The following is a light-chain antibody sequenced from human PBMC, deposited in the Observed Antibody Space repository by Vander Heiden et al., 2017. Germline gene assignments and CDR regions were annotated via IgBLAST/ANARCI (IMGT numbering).Light chain of an antibody. CDR2: DAS. Sequence: EMELTEAPAPLSLSPGESPSLSCRASQSISSSLAWYQQKTGQAPRLLIDDASNRATGIPARFSGSGSGTDFTLTISSLEPEDFAVYYCQQRYNWPRTFGQGTKVEIK. J-gene: IGKJ1*01. CDR3: QQRYNWPRT. V-gene: IGKV3-11*01. CDR1: QSISSS.